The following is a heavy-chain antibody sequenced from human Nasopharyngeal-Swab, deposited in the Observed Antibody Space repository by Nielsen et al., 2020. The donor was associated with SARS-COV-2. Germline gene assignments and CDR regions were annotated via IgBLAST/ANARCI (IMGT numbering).Heavy chain of an antibody. J-gene: IGHJ6*02. Sequence: GGSLRLSCAASGFTFSSYSMSWVRQAPGKGLEWVSVIYSGGSTYYADSVKGRFTISRDNSKNTLYLQMNSLRAEDTAVYYCARGGPYYYYGMDVWGQGTTVTVSS. CDR2: IYSGGST. V-gene: IGHV3-53*01. CDR3: ARGGPYYYYGMDV. CDR1: GFTFSSYS. D-gene: IGHD3-16*01.